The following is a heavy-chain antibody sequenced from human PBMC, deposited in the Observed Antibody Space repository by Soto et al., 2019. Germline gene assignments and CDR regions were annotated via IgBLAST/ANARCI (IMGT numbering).Heavy chain of an antibody. Sequence: GGSLRLSCAASGFTFSNDWMNWVRQGPGKGLEWVSRIISGGSRVSYANSVKGRFTIARDNAKNTLYLEMHSLTAEDTAVYYCARERTSKGGMDVWGQGTTVTVSS. V-gene: IGHV3-74*01. CDR3: ARERTSKGGMDV. CDR1: GFTFSNDW. J-gene: IGHJ6*02. CDR2: IISGGSRV.